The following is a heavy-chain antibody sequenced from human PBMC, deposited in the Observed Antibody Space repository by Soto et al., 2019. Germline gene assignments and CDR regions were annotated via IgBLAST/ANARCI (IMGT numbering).Heavy chain of an antibody. CDR2: IWYDGSNK. CDR3: ARGCSTSCDAGFDY. V-gene: IGHV3-33*01. D-gene: IGHD2-2*01. J-gene: IGHJ4*02. CDR1: GFTFSSYG. Sequence: QVQLVESGGGVVQPWRSLRLSWAASGFTFSSYGMHWVRQAPGKGLEWVAVIWYDGSNKYYADSVKGRFTISRDNSKNTLYLQMNSLRAEDTAVYYCARGCSTSCDAGFDYWGQGTLVTVSS.